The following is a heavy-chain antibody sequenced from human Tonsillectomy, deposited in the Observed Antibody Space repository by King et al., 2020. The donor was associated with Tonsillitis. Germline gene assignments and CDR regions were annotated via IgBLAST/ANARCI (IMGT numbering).Heavy chain of an antibody. Sequence: VQLVESGGGLVKPGGSLRLSCAASGFTFSNAWMSWVRQAPGKGLEWFGRIKSKTDGGAIDYAAPVKGRFTISRDDAKNTLYLQMNSLKTEDTAVYYCGTVGISVATTIDHWGQGTLVTVSS. J-gene: IGHJ4*02. D-gene: IGHD6-19*01. CDR1: GFTFSNAW. V-gene: IGHV3-15*01. CDR3: GTVGISVATTIDH. CDR2: IKSKTDGGAI.